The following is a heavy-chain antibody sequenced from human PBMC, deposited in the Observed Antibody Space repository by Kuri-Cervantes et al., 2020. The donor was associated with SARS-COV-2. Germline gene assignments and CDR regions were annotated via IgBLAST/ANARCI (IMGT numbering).Heavy chain of an antibody. J-gene: IGHJ4*02. D-gene: IGHD3-22*01. Sequence: GESLKISCAASGFNFSRTDMHWVRQAPGKGLEWVAVISHDGKNKKCIASGKGRFTISRDNSKNTLYLQMNSLRAEDTAVYYCARDSSDSSGYLDYWGQGTLVTVSS. V-gene: IGHV3-30*03. CDR1: GFNFSRTD. CDR3: ARDSSDSSGYLDY. CDR2: ISHDGKNK.